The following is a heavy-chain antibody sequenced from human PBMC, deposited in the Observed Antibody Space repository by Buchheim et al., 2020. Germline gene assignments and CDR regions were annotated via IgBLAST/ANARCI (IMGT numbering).Heavy chain of an antibody. CDR3: ASAPVVGTWLDS. J-gene: IGHJ5*01. Sequence: QLQLQESGPGLVKPSETLSLTCSVSGASITSTDYYWGWIRQPPGKGLEWIGSIHSSGNTYYSPSLKSRVTISVDTSKNQFSLNLNSVTVTDTAVYFCASAPVVGTWLDSWGQGTL. CDR2: IHSSGNT. CDR1: GASITSTDYY. V-gene: IGHV4-39*01.